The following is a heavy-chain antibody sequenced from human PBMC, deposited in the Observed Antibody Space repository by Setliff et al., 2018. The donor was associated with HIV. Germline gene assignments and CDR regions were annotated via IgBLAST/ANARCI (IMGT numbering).Heavy chain of an antibody. CDR3: ARDVRGFWALDS. CDR2: VYYTGGT. Sequence: SETLSLTCTVSGAPMIDHQWNWLRRSPGKGLEWIGYVYYTGGTTYNPSLEGRVIISLDTSNNQFFLRMNSLTAADTAVYYCARDVRGFWALDSWGPGSVVTVSS. J-gene: IGHJ4*02. D-gene: IGHD3-10*02. CDR1: GAPMIDHQ. V-gene: IGHV4-59*11.